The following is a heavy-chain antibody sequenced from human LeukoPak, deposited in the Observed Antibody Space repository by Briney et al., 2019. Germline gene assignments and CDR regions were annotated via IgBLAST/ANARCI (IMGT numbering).Heavy chain of an antibody. CDR1: GGSISSSSYY. J-gene: IGHJ5*02. D-gene: IGHD6-13*01. Sequence: SETLSLTCTVSGGSISSSSYYWGWIRQPPGKGLEWIGYIYYSGSTNHNPSLKSRVTISVDTSKNQFSLKLSSVTAADTAVYYCARRIAAAGTYDWFDPWGQGTLVTVSS. CDR2: IYYSGST. V-gene: IGHV4-61*05. CDR3: ARRIAAAGTYDWFDP.